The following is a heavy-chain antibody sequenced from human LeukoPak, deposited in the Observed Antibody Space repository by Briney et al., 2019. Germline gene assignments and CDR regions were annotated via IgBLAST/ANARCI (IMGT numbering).Heavy chain of an antibody. D-gene: IGHD6-19*01. J-gene: IGHJ3*02. CDR1: GFTFSSYW. CDR3: ARGGGSGRWGSAFDM. CDR2: IREDGNEK. Sequence: GGSLRLSCSASGFTFSSYWMSWVRQTTGKGLECVAKIREDGNEKFYVDSVKGRFTISRDNAKNSVHLQMNSLRDEDTAVYYCARGGGSGRWGSAFDMWGQGTMVTVSS. V-gene: IGHV3-7*01.